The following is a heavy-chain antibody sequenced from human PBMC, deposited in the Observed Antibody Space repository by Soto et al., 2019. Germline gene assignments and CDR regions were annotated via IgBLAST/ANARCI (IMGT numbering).Heavy chain of an antibody. CDR1: GFSLRTTGMR. J-gene: IGHJ4*02. V-gene: IGHV2-70*04. CDR2: IDWDDDK. CDR3: ARTAGYYRGRHFDF. D-gene: IGHD3-10*01. Sequence: SGPTLVNPTQTLTLTCTFSGFSLRTTGMRVSWIRQPPGKALEWLARIDWDDDKFYSTSLKTRLTISKDTSENQVVLTMTNMDPVDTATYYCARTAGYYRGRHFDFWGPGTLVTVSS.